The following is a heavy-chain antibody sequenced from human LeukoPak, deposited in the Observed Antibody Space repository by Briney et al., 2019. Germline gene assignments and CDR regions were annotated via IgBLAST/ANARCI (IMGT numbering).Heavy chain of an antibody. Sequence: ASVKVSCKVSGYTLTELSMHWVRQAPGKGLEWMGGFDPEDGETIYAQKFQGRVTVTEDTSTDTAYMELSSLRSEDTAVYYCATGPPGPSSSSWYYFDYWGQGTLVIVSS. V-gene: IGHV1-24*01. CDR3: ATGPPGPSSSSWYYFDY. J-gene: IGHJ4*02. CDR1: GYTLTELS. D-gene: IGHD6-13*01. CDR2: FDPEDGET.